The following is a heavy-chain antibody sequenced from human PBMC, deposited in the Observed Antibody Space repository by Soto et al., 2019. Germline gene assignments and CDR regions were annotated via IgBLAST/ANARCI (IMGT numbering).Heavy chain of an antibody. Sequence: GGSLRLSCAASGFTFDDYAMHWVRQAPGKGLEWVSGISWNSGSIGYADSVKGRFTISRDNAKNSLYLQMNSLRAEDTALYYCAKVLYDYFDYWGQGTLVTVSS. D-gene: IGHD5-12*01. V-gene: IGHV3-9*01. CDR2: ISWNSGSI. CDR1: GFTFDDYA. J-gene: IGHJ4*02. CDR3: AKVLYDYFDY.